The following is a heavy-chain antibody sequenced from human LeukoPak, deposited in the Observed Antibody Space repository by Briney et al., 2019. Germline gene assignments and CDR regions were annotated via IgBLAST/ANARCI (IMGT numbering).Heavy chain of an antibody. CDR2: IKQDGSEK. CDR1: GFTFGDYA. J-gene: IGHJ4*02. D-gene: IGHD3-10*01. V-gene: IGHV3-7*01. CDR3: ARDLRGVESY. Sequence: GRSLRLSCTASGFTFGDYALTWVRQAPGKGLEWVANIKQDGSEKYYVDSVKGRFTISRDNAKNSLYLQMNSLRAEDTAVYYRARDLRGVESYWGQGTLVTVSS.